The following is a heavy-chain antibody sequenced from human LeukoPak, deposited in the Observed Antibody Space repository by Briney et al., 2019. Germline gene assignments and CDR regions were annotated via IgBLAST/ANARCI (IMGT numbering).Heavy chain of an antibody. V-gene: IGHV4-34*01. CDR2: INHSGST. J-gene: IGHJ3*02. CDR1: GGSFSGYY. CDR3: ASDSGSYHDAFDI. Sequence: SETLSLTCAVYGGSFSGYYWSWIRQPPGKGLEWIGEINHSGSTNYNPSLKSRVTISVDTSKNQFSLKLSSVTAADTAVCYCASDSGSYHDAFDIWGQGTMVTVSS. D-gene: IGHD1-26*01.